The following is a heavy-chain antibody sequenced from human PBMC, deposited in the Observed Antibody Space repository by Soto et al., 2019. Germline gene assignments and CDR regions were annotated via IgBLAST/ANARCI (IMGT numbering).Heavy chain of an antibody. CDR3: ARRGSGSYYDY. CDR1: GSTFSSYA. CDR2: ISGSGGSM. D-gene: IGHD1-26*01. V-gene: IGHV3-23*01. J-gene: IGHJ4*02. Sequence: SLRLSCAASGSTFSSYAMRWVRQAPGKGLEWVSAISGSGGSMYYADSVKGRFTISRDNSKNTLYLQMNSLRAEDTAVYYCARRGSGSYYDYWGQGTLVTVSS.